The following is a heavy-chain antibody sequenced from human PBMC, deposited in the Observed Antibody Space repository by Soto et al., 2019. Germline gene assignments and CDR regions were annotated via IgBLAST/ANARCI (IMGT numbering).Heavy chain of an antibody. CDR2: ISYSGST. V-gene: IGHV4-59*01. CDR3: ARGHRAMEYYYYYGMDV. CDR1: GGSISSSY. J-gene: IGHJ6*02. D-gene: IGHD5-18*01. Sequence: SETLSLTCSVSGGSISSSYWSWIRQPPGKGLEWIGYISYSGSTTYNPSLRSRITLSVDTSKNQFSLRVSSVTAADTAVYYCARGHRAMEYYYYYGMDVWGQGTTVTVSS.